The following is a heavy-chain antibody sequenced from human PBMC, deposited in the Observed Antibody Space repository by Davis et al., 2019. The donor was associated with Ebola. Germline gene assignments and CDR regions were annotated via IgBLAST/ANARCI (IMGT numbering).Heavy chain of an antibody. Sequence: ASVKVSCKASGYTFTSYYMHWVRQAPGQGLEWMGIINPSGGSTSYAQKFQGRVTMTRDTSTSTVYMELSSLRSEDTAVYYCARVGCSSTSCYYYYYYGMDVWGQGTTVTVSS. V-gene: IGHV1-46*01. D-gene: IGHD2-2*01. CDR2: INPSGGST. CDR1: GYTFTSYY. J-gene: IGHJ6*02. CDR3: ARVGCSSTSCYYYYYYGMDV.